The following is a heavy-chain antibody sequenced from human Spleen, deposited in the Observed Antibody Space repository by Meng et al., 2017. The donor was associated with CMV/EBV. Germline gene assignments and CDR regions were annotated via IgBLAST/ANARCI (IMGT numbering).Heavy chain of an antibody. CDR2: ISAYNGNT. V-gene: IGHV1-18*01. CDR1: GYTFTSYG. Sequence: QVQPVQSGAEGKKPGAPGKVSCKASGYTFTSYGISWVRQAPGQGLEWMGWISAYNGNTNYAQKLQGRVTMTTDTSTSTAYMELRSLRSDDTAVYYCARGVGQQLPWYYFDYWGQGTLVTVSS. J-gene: IGHJ4*02. CDR3: ARGVGQQLPWYYFDY. D-gene: IGHD6-13*01.